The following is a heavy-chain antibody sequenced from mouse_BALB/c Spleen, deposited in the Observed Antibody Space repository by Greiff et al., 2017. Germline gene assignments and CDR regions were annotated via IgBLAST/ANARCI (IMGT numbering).Heavy chain of an antibody. V-gene: IGHV3-6*02. CDR2: ISYDGSN. J-gene: IGHJ3*01. CDR1: GYSITSGYY. D-gene: IGHD2-14*01. Sequence: EVKLQESGPGLVKPSQSLSLTCSVTGYSITSGYYWNWIRQFPGNKLEWMGYISYDGSNNYNPSLKNRISITRDTSKNQFFLKLNSVTTEDTATYYCAREGRLYRYDVGFAYWGQGTLVTVSA. CDR3: AREGRLYRYDVGFAY.